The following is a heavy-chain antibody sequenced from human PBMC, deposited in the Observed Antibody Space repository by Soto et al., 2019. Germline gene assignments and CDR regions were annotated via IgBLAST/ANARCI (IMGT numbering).Heavy chain of an antibody. CDR1: GGSISGSNW. CDR3: ARDRYGDYDGMDV. CDR2: IYHSGNT. J-gene: IGHJ6*02. V-gene: IGHV4-4*02. Sequence: QVQLQESGPGLVKPSGTLSLTCAVSGGSISGSNWWSWVRQPPGKGLEWIGEIYHSGNTNYNPSLKSRGPIFVDKFKNQFFLKLSSGTAADTAVYYCARDRYGDYDGMDVWGQGTTVTVSS. D-gene: IGHD4-17*01.